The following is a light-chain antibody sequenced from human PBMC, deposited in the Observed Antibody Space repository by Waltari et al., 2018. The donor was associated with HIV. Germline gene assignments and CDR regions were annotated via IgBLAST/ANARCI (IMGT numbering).Light chain of an antibody. J-gene: IGKJ2*01. V-gene: IGKV1-39*01. CDR2: STS. CDR3: QQSYTSPHT. CDR1: QSISRY. Sequence: DIQMTQSPSSLSASVGDGVTITFRASQSISRYLNWYQQKPGKAPKLLIHSTSSLQRGVPSRFSGSVSGTEFTLTISGLQFEDSATYYCQQSYTSPHTFGQGTNVEIK.